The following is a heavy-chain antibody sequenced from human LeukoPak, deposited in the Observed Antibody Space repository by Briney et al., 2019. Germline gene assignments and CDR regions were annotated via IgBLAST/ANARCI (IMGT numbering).Heavy chain of an antibody. V-gene: IGHV3-30*18. CDR3: AKGGYSSSWTFDY. CDR1: GFTFSSYG. J-gene: IGHJ4*02. Sequence: GRSLRLSCAASGFTFSSYGKHWVRQAPGKGLEWVAVISYDGSNKYYADSVKGRFTISRDNSKNTLYLQMNSLRAEDTAVYYCAKGGYSSSWTFDYWGQGTLVTVSS. D-gene: IGHD6-6*01. CDR2: ISYDGSNK.